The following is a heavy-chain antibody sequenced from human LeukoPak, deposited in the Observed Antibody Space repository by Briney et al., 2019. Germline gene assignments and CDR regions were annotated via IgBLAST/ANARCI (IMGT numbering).Heavy chain of an antibody. CDR1: GFTFRNYG. Sequence: PGGPLRLSCAASGFTFRNYGMHWVRQATGKGLEWVSFIWSDGNNRFYADSVKGRFTISRDNSKNMLYLQMDTLRAEDTALYYCAKDPGASVSGCYMDVWGKGTTVIVSS. J-gene: IGHJ6*03. V-gene: IGHV3-30*02. CDR3: AKDPGASVSGCYMDV. D-gene: IGHD2-8*02. CDR2: IWSDGNNR.